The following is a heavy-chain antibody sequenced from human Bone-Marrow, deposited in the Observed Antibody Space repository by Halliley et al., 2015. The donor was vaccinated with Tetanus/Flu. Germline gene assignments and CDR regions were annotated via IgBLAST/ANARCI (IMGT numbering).Heavy chain of an antibody. CDR3: ARQQLPNGAYYFDY. V-gene: IGHV4-59*01. J-gene: IGHJ4*02. D-gene: IGHD6-13*01. CDR2: IYYSGST. CDR1: GDSMSSYY. Sequence: TLSLTCIVSGDSMSSYYWSWIRQPPGKGLEWIGYIYYSGSTNYNPSLKSRVTISVDTSKNQFSLKLTSVTAAGTAVYYCARQQLPNGAYYFDYWGQGTLVTVSS.